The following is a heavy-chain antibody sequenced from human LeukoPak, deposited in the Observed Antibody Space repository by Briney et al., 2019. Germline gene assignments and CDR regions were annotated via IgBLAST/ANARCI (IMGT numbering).Heavy chain of an antibody. CDR1: GFTFSSYE. CDR2: IYSDNT. J-gene: IGHJ4*02. CDR3: ARRAGAYSHPYDY. V-gene: IGHV3-53*01. Sequence: PGGSLRLSCAASGFTFSSYEMSWVRQAPGKGLEWVSFIYSDNTHYSDSVKGRFTISRDNSKNTLYLQMNSLRAEDTAVYYCARRAGAYSHPYDYWGQGTLVTVSS. D-gene: IGHD4/OR15-4a*01.